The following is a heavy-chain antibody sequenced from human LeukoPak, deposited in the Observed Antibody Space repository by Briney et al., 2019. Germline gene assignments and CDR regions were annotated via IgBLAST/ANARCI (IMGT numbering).Heavy chain of an antibody. CDR1: GFTFSSYA. J-gene: IGHJ4*02. CDR3: AKRGYDSSGYYGYFDY. V-gene: IGHV3-23*01. CDR2: ISGSGGST. Sequence: GGSLRLSCAASGFTFSSYAMSWVRQAPGKGLEWVSVISGSGGSTYYADSVQGRFTISRDNSKNTLYLQMNSLRAEDTAVYYCAKRGYDSSGYYGYFDYWAQGTLVTVSS. D-gene: IGHD3-22*01.